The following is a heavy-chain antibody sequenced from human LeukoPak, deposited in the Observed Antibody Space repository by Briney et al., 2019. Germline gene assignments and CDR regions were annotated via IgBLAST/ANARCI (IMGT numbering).Heavy chain of an antibody. CDR1: GGPFSSYA. CDR3: ARGGYCSGGSCYSFDY. D-gene: IGHD2-15*01. V-gene: IGHV1-69*13. CDR2: IIPIFGTA. J-gene: IGHJ4*02. Sequence: SVKVSCKASGGPFSSYAISWVRQAPGQGPEWMGGIIPIFGTANYAQKFQGRVTITADESTSTAYMELSSLRSEDTAVYYCARGGYCSGGSCYSFDYWGQGTLVTVSS.